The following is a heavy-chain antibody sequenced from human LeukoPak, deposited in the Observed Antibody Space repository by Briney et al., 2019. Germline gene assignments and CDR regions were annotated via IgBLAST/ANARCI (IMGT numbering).Heavy chain of an antibody. CDR2: IYYSGST. D-gene: IGHD3-3*01. CDR1: GGSISSSSYY. Sequence: SETLSLACTVSGGSISSSSYYWGWIRQPPGKGLEWIGSIYYSGSTYYNPSLKSRVTISVDTSKNQFSLKLSSVTAADTAVYYCASQQYYDFWSGYRSWFDPWGQGTLVTVSS. V-gene: IGHV4-39*01. J-gene: IGHJ5*02. CDR3: ASQQYYDFWSGYRSWFDP.